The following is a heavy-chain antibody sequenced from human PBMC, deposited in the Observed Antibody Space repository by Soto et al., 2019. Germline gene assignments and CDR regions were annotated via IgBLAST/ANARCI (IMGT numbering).Heavy chain of an antibody. CDR3: VRGRTGMDV. CDR2: IKKDGSEK. CDR1: GFTFSYYG. J-gene: IGHJ6*04. Sequence: EVQLVESGGGLVQPGGSLRLSCAASGFTFSYYGMSWVRQAPGKGLEWVANIKKDGSEKYYVDSVKGRFTISRDNAKNSMYLHMSSLRDGDTAVYFCVRGRTGMDVWGKGTTVTVSS. V-gene: IGHV3-7*05.